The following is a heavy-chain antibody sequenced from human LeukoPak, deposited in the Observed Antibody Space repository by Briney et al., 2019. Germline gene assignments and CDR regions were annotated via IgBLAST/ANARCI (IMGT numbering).Heavy chain of an antibody. V-gene: IGHV3-33*08. CDR3: ARPRGYSYGPFDY. CDR2: IWYDGSNK. D-gene: IGHD5-18*01. Sequence: GGSLRLSCAASGFTFSSYAMHWVRQAPGKGLEWVAVIWYDGSNKYYADSVKGRFTISRDNSKNTLYLQMNSLRAEDTAVYYCARPRGYSYGPFDYWGQGTLVTVSS. CDR1: GFTFSSYA. J-gene: IGHJ4*02.